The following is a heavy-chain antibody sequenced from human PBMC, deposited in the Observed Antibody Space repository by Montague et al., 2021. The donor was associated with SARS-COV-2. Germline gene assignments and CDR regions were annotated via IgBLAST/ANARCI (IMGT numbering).Heavy chain of an antibody. J-gene: IGHJ4*02. CDR1: GGSITSGGYY. V-gene: IGHV4-61*02. CDR3: AREDFSGSTPYFFDY. CDR2: IYSSGST. D-gene: IGHD6-19*01. Sequence: TLSLTCTVSGGSITSGGYYWSWIRQPAGRGLEWIGRIYSSGSTVLNPPLRSRVALTVATSKNQFSLKLSSVTAADTAVYFCAREDFSGSTPYFFDYWGQGSLVTVSS.